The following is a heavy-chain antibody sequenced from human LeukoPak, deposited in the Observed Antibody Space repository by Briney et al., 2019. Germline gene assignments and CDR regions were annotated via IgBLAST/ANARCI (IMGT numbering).Heavy chain of an antibody. CDR1: GGSFSGYY. D-gene: IGHD5-18*01. Sequence: SETLSLTCAVYGGSFSGYYWSWIRQPPGKGLEWIGEINHSGSTNYNPSLKSRVTISVDTSKNQFSLKLSSVTAADTAVYYCARAPRGYSYRPYYYYYYYMDVWGKGTTVTVSS. CDR2: INHSGST. V-gene: IGHV4-34*01. CDR3: ARAPRGYSYRPYYYYYYYMDV. J-gene: IGHJ6*03.